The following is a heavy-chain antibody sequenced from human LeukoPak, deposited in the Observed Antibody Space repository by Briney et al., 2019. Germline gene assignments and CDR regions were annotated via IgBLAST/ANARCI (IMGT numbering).Heavy chain of an antibody. D-gene: IGHD2-2*01. V-gene: IGHV3-23*01. J-gene: IGHJ4*02. CDR3: ANPDYCSSTSCQADGY. CDR1: GFTFSSYA. Sequence: PGGSLRLSCAASGFTFSSYAMSWVRQAPGKGLEWVSAISGSGGSTYYADSVKGRFTISRDNSKNTLYLQMNSLRAEDTAVYYCANPDYCSSTSCQADGYWGQGTLVTVSS. CDR2: ISGSGGST.